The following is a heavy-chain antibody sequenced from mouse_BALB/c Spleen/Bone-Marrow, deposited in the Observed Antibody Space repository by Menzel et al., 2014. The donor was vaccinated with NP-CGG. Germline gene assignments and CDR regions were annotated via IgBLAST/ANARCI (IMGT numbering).Heavy chain of an antibody. Sequence: ESGPGLVKPSQSQSLTCSVTGYSITSGYYWNWIRQFPGNKLEWMGYISYDGSNNYNPSLKNRISITRDTSKNQFFLKLNSVTTEDTATYYCARGDGYYGGAMDYWGQGTSVTVSS. J-gene: IGHJ4*01. CDR2: ISYDGSN. D-gene: IGHD2-3*01. CDR1: GYSITSGYY. CDR3: ARGDGYYGGAMDY. V-gene: IGHV3-6*02.